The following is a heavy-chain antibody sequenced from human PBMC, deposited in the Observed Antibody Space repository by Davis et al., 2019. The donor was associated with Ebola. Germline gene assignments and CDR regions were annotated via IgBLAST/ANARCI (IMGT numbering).Heavy chain of an antibody. CDR1: GFTFSSYA. Sequence: GESLKISCAASGFTFSSYAMHWVRQAPGKGLEWVAVIWYDGSNKYYADSVKGRFTISRDNSKNTLYLQMNSLRAEDTAVYYCARPSSGHYYYYMDVWGKGTTVTVSS. CDR2: IWYDGSNK. CDR3: ARPSSGHYYYYMDV. V-gene: IGHV3-30*14. J-gene: IGHJ6*03.